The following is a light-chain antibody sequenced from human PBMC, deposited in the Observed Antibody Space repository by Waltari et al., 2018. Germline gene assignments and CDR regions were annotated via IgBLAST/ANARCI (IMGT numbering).Light chain of an antibody. J-gene: IGLJ2*01. CDR3: QTWDTDSYVI. V-gene: IGLV4-69*01. CDR1: SGHSTYA. CDR2: LNTDGSH. Sequence: QLVLTQSPSASASLGASVKLTCTLSSGHSTYAIAWHQQQPEKGPRYLMKLNTDGSHNEGDGIPDRFSGSSSGAERYLTISSPQSEDEADYYCQTWDTDSYVIFGGGTKLTVL.